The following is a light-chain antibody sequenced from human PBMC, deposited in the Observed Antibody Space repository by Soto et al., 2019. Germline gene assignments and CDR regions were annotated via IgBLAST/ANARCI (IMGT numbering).Light chain of an antibody. V-gene: IGLV2-14*01. J-gene: IGLJ3*02. CDR1: SSDVGAYNY. Sequence: QSALTQPASVSGSPGQSITISCTGTSSDVGAYNYVSWYQQYPGKAPKLMIYDVTNRPSGVSNRFSGSKSGNMASLTISGLQAEDEADYYCSSHTSSSTLVLFGGGTKLTVL. CDR2: DVT. CDR3: SSHTSSSTLVL.